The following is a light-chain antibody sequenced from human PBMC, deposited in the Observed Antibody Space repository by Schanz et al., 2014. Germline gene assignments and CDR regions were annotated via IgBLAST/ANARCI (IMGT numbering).Light chain of an antibody. CDR1: SSDVGGYNY. CDR3: SSYAGNNKLL. Sequence: QSALTQPASVSGSPGQSITISCTGTSSDVGGYNYVSWYQQHPGKAPKLMIYDVRNRPSGVSNRFSGSKSGNTASLTISGLQAEDEADYYCSSYAGNNKLLFGGGTKLTVL. CDR2: DVR. V-gene: IGLV2-14*03. J-gene: IGLJ2*01.